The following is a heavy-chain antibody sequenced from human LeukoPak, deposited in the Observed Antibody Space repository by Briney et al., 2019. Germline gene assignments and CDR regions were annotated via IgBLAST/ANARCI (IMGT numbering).Heavy chain of an antibody. CDR2: ISSSSSYI. V-gene: IGHV3-21*01. CDR1: GFTFSSYS. CDR3: ARYKVVPAAPQGFGGMDV. J-gene: IGHJ6*02. Sequence: PGGSLRLSCAASGFTFSSYSMNWVRQAPGKGLEWVSSISSSSSYIYYADSVKGRFTISRDNAKNSLYLQMNSLRAEDTAVYYCARYKVVPAAPQGFGGMDVWGQGTTVTVSS. D-gene: IGHD2-2*01.